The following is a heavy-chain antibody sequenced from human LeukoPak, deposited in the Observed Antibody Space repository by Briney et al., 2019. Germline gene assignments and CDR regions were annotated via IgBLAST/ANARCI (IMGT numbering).Heavy chain of an antibody. Sequence: ASVKVSCKASGYTFTGYYMHWVRQAPGQGLEWMGWINPNSGGTNYAQKSQGRVTMTRDTSISTAYMELSRLRSDDTAVYYCARDLGSGSYIPYYYYMDVWGKGTTVTVSS. J-gene: IGHJ6*03. D-gene: IGHD1-26*01. CDR1: GYTFTGYY. CDR2: INPNSGGT. V-gene: IGHV1-2*02. CDR3: ARDLGSGSYIPYYYYMDV.